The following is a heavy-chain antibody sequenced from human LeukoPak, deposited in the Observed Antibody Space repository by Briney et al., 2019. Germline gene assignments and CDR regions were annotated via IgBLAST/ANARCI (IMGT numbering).Heavy chain of an antibody. D-gene: IGHD6-19*01. CDR3: ARRCSSGRFDY. J-gene: IGHJ4*02. V-gene: IGHV1-46*01. CDR2: INPSGGST. CDR1: GYTFTSHY. Sequence: ASVKVSCKASGYTFTSHYMHWVRQAPGQGLEWMGIINPSGGSTSYAQKFQGRVTMTRDMSTSTVYMELSSLRSEDTAVYYCARRCSSGRFDYWGQGTLVTVSS.